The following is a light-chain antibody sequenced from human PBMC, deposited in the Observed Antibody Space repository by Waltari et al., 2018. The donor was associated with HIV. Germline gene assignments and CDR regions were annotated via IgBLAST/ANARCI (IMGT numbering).Light chain of an antibody. Sequence: TLSLSPGDRATLSCRASQSVGTYSAWYQQKSGQAPRLLIYDTSNRATGIPARFSGSGSGTDFTLTISSLEPEDFAVYYCQQRFNWVTFGGGTKVELK. CDR1: QSVGTY. CDR2: DTS. J-gene: IGKJ4*01. V-gene: IGKV3-11*01. CDR3: QQRFNWVT.